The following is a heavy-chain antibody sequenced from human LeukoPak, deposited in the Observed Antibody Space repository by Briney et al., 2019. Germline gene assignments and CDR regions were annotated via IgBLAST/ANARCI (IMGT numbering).Heavy chain of an antibody. CDR1: GFTFSSYS. CDR3: AKDRTYYDFWSGYSTSYFDY. Sequence: GGSLRLSCAASGFTFSSYSMNWVRQAPGKGLEWVSSISSSSSYIYYADSVKGRFTISRDNSKNTLYLQMNSLRAEDTAVYYCAKDRTYYDFWSGYSTSYFDYWGQGTLVTVSS. D-gene: IGHD3-3*01. V-gene: IGHV3-21*04. CDR2: ISSSSSYI. J-gene: IGHJ4*02.